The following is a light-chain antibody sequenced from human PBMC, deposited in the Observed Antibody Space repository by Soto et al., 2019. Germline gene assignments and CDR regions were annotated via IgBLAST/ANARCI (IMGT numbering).Light chain of an antibody. CDR3: AAWDDSLNGYV. V-gene: IGLV1-44*01. J-gene: IGLJ1*01. CDR2: NNS. Sequence: QSVLTQPPSASGTPGQRVTISCSGSGSNIGSNTVNWYQQLPGTAPKLLIYNNSQRPPGVPDRFSGSKSGTSASLAISGLQSDIEADYYCAAWDDSLNGYVFGIGTKLTVL. CDR1: GSNIGSNT.